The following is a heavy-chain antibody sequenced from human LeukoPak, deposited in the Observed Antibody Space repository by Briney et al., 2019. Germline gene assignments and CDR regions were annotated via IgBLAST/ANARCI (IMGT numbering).Heavy chain of an antibody. CDR2: INPNGGST. CDR1: GYAFTSDY. J-gene: IGHJ4*02. D-gene: IGHD3-10*01. CDR3: VRGAVPKPLWFGELLEGDTKLDY. Sequence: SVTVSFKSSGYAFTSDYMHWVRQRPGQGLGWMGIINPNGGSTSYAQKFQGSVTMTRATSTSKDYLELSSLRSEDTAVYYCVRGAVPKPLWFGELLEGDTKLDYWGGGTLVTVSS. V-gene: IGHV1-46*01.